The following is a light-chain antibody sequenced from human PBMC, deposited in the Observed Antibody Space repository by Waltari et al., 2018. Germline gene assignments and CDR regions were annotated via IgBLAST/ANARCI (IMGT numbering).Light chain of an antibody. J-gene: IGKJ3*01. Sequence: DIVLTQSPATLSLSPGERATLSCRASQSVSNYLAWYQQKPGQAPRLLIYDASKRVIGTPARFSGSGSGTDFTLTISSLEPEDFAVYYCQQRNSWPPLFTFGPGTKVDIK. CDR3: QQRNSWPPLFT. V-gene: IGKV3-11*01. CDR2: DAS. CDR1: QSVSNY.